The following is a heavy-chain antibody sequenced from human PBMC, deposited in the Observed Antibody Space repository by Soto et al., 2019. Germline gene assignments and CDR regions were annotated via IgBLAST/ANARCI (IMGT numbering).Heavy chain of an antibody. J-gene: IGHJ3*01. CDR3: ARDPPLFCTGGSCPHFAFDV. CDR2: IYNSGTT. CDR1: GGSISSYY. V-gene: IGHV4-59*01. D-gene: IGHD2-15*01. Sequence: SETLSLTCTVSGGSISSYYWSWFRQPPEKGLEWIGYIYNSGTTNYSPSLKSRVTISVDTSKNQFSLKLSSVTAADTAVYYCARDPPLFCTGGSCPHFAFDVWGQGRMVTVSS.